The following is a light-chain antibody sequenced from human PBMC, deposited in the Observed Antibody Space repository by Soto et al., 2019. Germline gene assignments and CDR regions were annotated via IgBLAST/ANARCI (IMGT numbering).Light chain of an antibody. CDR1: QSVTSSY. CDR2: GAS. V-gene: IGKV3-20*01. J-gene: IGKJ2*01. Sequence: EIVLTQSPGTLSLSPGERATLSCRASQSVTSSYLAWYQQKPGQAPGLVIYGASSRATGIPDRFSGSGSGTDFTLTINRLEPEDFAVYYCQQYGSSPYTFGQGTKLEIK. CDR3: QQYGSSPYT.